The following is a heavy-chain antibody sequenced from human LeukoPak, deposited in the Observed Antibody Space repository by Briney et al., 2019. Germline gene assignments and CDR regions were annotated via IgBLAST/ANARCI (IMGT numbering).Heavy chain of an antibody. CDR3: AKQGLYPYYMDV. Sequence: GGSLRLSCAASGFTFSSYAMHWVRQAPGKGLEWVAVISYDGSNKYYADSVKGRFTISRDNSKNTLYLQMNSLRAEDTAVYYCAKQGLYPYYMDVWGKGTTVTVSS. J-gene: IGHJ6*03. D-gene: IGHD2-8*01. CDR1: GFTFSSYA. CDR2: ISYDGSNK. V-gene: IGHV3-30*04.